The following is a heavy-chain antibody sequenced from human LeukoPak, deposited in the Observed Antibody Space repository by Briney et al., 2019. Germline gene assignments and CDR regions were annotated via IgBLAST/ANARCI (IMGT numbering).Heavy chain of an antibody. CDR3: ARENAFGYPNSFNI. V-gene: IGHV4-61*02. J-gene: IGHJ3*02. D-gene: IGHD5-18*01. Sequence: SETLSLTCTVSGGSISRGSYYWNWIRQPAGERLEWIGRIYTSGNTNYNPSLKSRLTISTDTSRNEFSLKLSSVTAAHTAVYYCARENAFGYPNSFNIWGRGTKVTVSS. CDR2: IYTSGNT. CDR1: GGSISRGSYY.